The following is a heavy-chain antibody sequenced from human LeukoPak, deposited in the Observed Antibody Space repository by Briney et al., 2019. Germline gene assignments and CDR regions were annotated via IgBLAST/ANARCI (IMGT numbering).Heavy chain of an antibody. CDR1: GYSISSGYY. Sequence: SETLSLTCTVSGYSISSGYYWGWIRQPPGKGLEWIGSIYHSGSTYYNPSLKSRVTISVDTSKNQFSLKLSSVTAADTAVYYCARDWGYSSGWYQVGYFDYWGQGTLVTVSS. CDR3: ARDWGYSSGWYQVGYFDY. D-gene: IGHD6-19*01. CDR2: IYHSGST. V-gene: IGHV4-38-2*02. J-gene: IGHJ4*02.